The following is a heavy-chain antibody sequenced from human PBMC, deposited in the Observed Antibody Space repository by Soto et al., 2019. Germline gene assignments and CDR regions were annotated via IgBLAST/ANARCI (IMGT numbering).Heavy chain of an antibody. CDR3: ARDNRITVNPANVGYGREV. J-gene: IGHJ6*04. Sequence: PSETLSLTCNVSGDSISGGGYYLGWVRQRPGKGLGWIGCIYHSGGTHYNPSLKSRLTMSVDKSKNQFYLRLTSVTAADTAVYYCARDNRITVNPANVGYGREVWGEGTTFTVSS. D-gene: IGHD1-20*01. CDR1: GDSISGGGYY. V-gene: IGHV4-31*03. CDR2: IYHSGGT.